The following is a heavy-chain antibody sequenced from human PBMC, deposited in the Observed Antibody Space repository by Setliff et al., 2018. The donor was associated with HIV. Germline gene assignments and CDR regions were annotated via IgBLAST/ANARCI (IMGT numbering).Heavy chain of an antibody. CDR2: IYWDDNK. CDR3: AHSRMGVSGWPVFDS. Sequence: TLSLTCTVSGYSISSGYYWGFIRQPPGKAPECLGIIYWDDNKRYTPSLQDRLTITKDTFRHQVVLTMTNMAPVDTGTYYCAHSRMGVSGWPVFDSWGQGTLVTVSS. CDR1: GYSISSGYY. J-gene: IGHJ4*02. V-gene: IGHV2-5*02. D-gene: IGHD3-16*01.